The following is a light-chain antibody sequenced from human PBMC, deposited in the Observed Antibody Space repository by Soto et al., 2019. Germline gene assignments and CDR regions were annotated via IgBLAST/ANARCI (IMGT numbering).Light chain of an antibody. CDR2: AAS. J-gene: IGKJ1*01. CDR3: QQYNDWPRT. Sequence: DIQLTQSPSFLSASVGDRVTITCRASQGIGSYLAWYQQKPTMAPKVLISAASTLQSGVPSRFSGSGSGTEFSLTISSLQPEDLATYYCQQYNDWPRTFGQGTKVDIK. V-gene: IGKV1-9*01. CDR1: QGIGSY.